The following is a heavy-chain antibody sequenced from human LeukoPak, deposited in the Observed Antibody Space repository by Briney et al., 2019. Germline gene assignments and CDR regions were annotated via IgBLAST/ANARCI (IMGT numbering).Heavy chain of an antibody. J-gene: IGHJ4*02. Sequence: ASVKVSCKASGGTFSSYAISWVRQAPGQGLEWMGGIIPIFGTANYAQKFQGRVTITADESTSTAYMELSSLRSEDTAAYYCAREGYCSSTSCYTRPFDYWGQGTLVTASS. CDR3: AREGYCSSTSCYTRPFDY. CDR2: IIPIFGTA. V-gene: IGHV1-69*13. CDR1: GGTFSSYA. D-gene: IGHD2-2*02.